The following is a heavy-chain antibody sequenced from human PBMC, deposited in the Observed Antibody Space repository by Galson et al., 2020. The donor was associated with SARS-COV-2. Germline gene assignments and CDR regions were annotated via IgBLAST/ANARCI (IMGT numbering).Heavy chain of an antibody. V-gene: IGHV3-30*03. Sequence: GESLKISCAASGLIFKNYGMHWVRQAPGKGLEWVAVISYDEIKKYYADSVEGRFTISSDKSKNTLYLQMNSLRPDDTAVYYCARDLIAAAATGQYYFEYWGQGTLVTVSS. CDR1: GLIFKNYG. J-gene: IGHJ4*02. D-gene: IGHD6-13*01. CDR2: ISYDEIKK. CDR3: ARDLIAAAATGQYYFEY.